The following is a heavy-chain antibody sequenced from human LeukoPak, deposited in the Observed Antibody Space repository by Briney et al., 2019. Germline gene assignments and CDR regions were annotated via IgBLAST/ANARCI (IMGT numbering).Heavy chain of an antibody. V-gene: IGHV4-30-4*08. CDR2: IYYSGST. D-gene: IGHD3-3*01. CDR1: GGSISSGDYY. CDR3: ARAHGYYDFFGDENAGNWFDP. Sequence: PSQTLSLTCTVSGGSISSGDYYWSWIRQPPGKGLEWIGYIYYSGSTYYNPSLESRVTISVDTSKNQFSLKLSSVTAADTAVYYCARAHGYYDFFGDENAGNWFDPWGQGTLVTVSS. J-gene: IGHJ5*02.